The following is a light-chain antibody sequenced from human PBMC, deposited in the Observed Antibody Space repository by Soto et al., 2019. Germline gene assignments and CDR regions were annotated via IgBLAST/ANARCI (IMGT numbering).Light chain of an antibody. J-gene: IGLJ2*01. CDR1: SSNIGSNY. CDR2: RNN. Sequence: QSVLTQPPSASGTPGQRVTISCSGSSSNIGSNYVYWYQQLPGTAPKLLIYRNNQQPSGVPDRFSGSKSGTSASLAISGLRSEDEADYYCAAWDDSLSGRDVVFGGGTKLTVL. CDR3: AAWDDSLSGRDVV. V-gene: IGLV1-47*01.